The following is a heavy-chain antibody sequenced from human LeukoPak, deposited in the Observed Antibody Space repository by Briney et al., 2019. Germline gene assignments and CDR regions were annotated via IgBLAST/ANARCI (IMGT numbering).Heavy chain of an antibody. D-gene: IGHD3-22*01. V-gene: IGHV3-74*01. CDR2: MKSDGRST. CDR3: ARDPDLSGYSFFEY. J-gene: IGHJ4*02. Sequence: GGSLRLSCAASGFTFSIYWTHWVRQAPGKGLVWVSRMKSDGRSTSYADFVKGRFTISRDNAKNTLCLQMNSLRAEDTAVYSCARDPDLSGYSFFEYWGQGTLVTVSS. CDR1: GFTFSIYW.